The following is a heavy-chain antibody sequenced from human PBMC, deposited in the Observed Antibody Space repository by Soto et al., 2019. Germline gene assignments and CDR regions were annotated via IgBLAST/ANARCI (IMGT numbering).Heavy chain of an antibody. J-gene: IGHJ4*02. Sequence: EVQLVESGGGLVQPGGSLRLSCAATGFTFSDYWMSWVRQAPGKGLEWVAAIKQDGSEKDYLDSVRGRFTISRDNAKNSLLLQMDSLRAEDTALYYCAREAFWGQGAQVTVSS. V-gene: IGHV3-7*05. CDR1: GFTFSDYW. CDR2: IKQDGSEK. CDR3: AREAF. D-gene: IGHD3-16*01.